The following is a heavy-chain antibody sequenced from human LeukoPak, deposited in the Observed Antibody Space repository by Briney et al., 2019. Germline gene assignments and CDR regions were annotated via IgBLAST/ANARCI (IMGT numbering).Heavy chain of an antibody. V-gene: IGHV1-2*02. J-gene: IGHJ5*02. CDR3: AGQVVPAAIAWSRIDP. Sequence: EASVKVSCKASGYTFTGYYMHWVRQAPGQGLEWMGWINPNSGGTNYAQKFQGRVTMTRDTSISTAYMELSRLRSDDTAVYYCAGQVVPAAIAWSRIDPWGQGTLVTVSS. D-gene: IGHD2-2*01. CDR2: INPNSGGT. CDR1: GYTFTGYY.